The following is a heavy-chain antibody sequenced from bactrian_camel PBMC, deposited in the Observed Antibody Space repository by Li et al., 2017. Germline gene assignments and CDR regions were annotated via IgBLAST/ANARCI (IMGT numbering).Heavy chain of an antibody. V-gene: IGHV3S1*01. D-gene: IGHD2*01. Sequence: HVQLVESGGGLVQPGGSLRLSCAASGFRFAGAAMGWVRQAPGKGLEWVSGSHSGGRMTYYADSVKGRFTISRDNAKNTLYLQLNSLKTEDTAMYYCAKDWAYYGIGYPPDYWGQGTQVTVS. CDR3: AKDWAYYGIGYPPDY. J-gene: IGHJ4*01. CDR2: SHSGGRMT. CDR1: GFRFAGAA.